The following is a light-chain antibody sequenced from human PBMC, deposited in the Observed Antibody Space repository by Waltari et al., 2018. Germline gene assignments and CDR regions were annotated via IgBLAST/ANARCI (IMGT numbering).Light chain of an antibody. CDR3: QHYVRLPGT. J-gene: IGKJ1*01. V-gene: IGKV3-20*01. CDR1: QSVSIS. CDR2: GAS. Sequence: EIVLTQSPGTLSLSLGERATFSSRASQSVSISLAWYQQKPGQAPCLLLYGASSSATGFPDMFSGSGSGTDFSLTISRLDPEDFAVYCCQHYVRLPGTFGQGTKVKIK.